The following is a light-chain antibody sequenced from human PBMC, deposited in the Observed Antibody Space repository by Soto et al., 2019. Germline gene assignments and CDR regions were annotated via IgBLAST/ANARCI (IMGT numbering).Light chain of an antibody. CDR3: QQYNSHPYT. CDR1: QSIHTW. J-gene: IGKJ2*01. CDR2: KAS. V-gene: IGKV1-5*03. Sequence: DFQMTQSPSTLSASVGDSVTITCRASQSIHTWLAWYQQKPGRTPKLLIYKASVLESGVPSRFSGSGSVTEFTLTISSLQPDDFATYYCQQYNSHPYTFGRGTKLQIK.